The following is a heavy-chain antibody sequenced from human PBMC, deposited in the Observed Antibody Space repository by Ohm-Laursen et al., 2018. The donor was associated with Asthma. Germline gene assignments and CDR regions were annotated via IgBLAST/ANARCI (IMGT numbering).Heavy chain of an antibody. Sequence: SSVKVSCKSLGGTLGTSVIGWARQAPGQGLEWLGGINSVFGTSTYAQKFHDRFTITADESTSTVYMTLGSLTSEDTAVYYCARKAGSCITSNCYSLDFWGQGTLVTVSS. CDR3: ARKAGSCITSNCYSLDF. J-gene: IGHJ4*02. CDR1: GGTLGTSV. D-gene: IGHD2-15*01. V-gene: IGHV1-69*01. CDR2: INSVFGTS.